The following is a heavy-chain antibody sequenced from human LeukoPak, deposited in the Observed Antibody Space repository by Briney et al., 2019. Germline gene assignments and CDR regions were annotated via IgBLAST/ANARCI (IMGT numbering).Heavy chain of an antibody. CDR2: IRYDGSNK. V-gene: IGHV3-30*02. CDR3: AKDLATTAPGGYFDY. CDR1: GFTFSSYG. J-gene: IGHJ4*02. Sequence: PGRSLRLSWAASGFTFSSYGMHWVRHAPGDGRGWEAFIRYDGSNKYYADSVKGRFTISRDNSKNTLYLQMNSLRSEDTAVYYCAKDLATTAPGGYFDYWGQGTLVTVSS. D-gene: IGHD4-11*01.